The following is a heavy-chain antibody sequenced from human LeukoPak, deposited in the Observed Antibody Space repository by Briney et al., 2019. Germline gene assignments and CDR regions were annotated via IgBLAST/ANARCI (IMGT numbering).Heavy chain of an antibody. V-gene: IGHV3-30*18. Sequence: GGSLRLSCAASGFTFSSYGMHWVRQAPGKGLEWVAVTSYDGSNKYYADSVKGRFTISRDNSKNTLYLQMNSLRAEDTAVYYCAKEAFGGSGSYGMDVWGKGTTVTVSS. CDR1: GFTFSSYG. J-gene: IGHJ6*04. CDR3: AKEAFGGSGSYGMDV. CDR2: TSYDGSNK. D-gene: IGHD3-10*01.